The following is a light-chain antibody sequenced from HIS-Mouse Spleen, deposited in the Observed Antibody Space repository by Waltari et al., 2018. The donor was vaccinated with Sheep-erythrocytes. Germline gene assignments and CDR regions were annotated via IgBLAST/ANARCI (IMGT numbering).Light chain of an antibody. CDR3: QQYNNWPPGT. CDR2: DAS. Sequence: EIVLTQSPATLSLSPGERATLSCRASQSVSSYLAWYQQNPGQAPRLLIYDASNRATGIPARFSGSGSGTDFTLTISSMQSEDFAVYYCQQYNNWPPGTFGQGTKLEIK. V-gene: IGKV3-11*01. J-gene: IGKJ2*02. CDR1: QSVSSY.